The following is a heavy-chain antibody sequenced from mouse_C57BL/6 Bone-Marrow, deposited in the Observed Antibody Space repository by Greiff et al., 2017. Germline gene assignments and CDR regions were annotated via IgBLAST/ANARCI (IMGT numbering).Heavy chain of an antibody. D-gene: IGHD1-1*01. CDR3: TREYYGSSYWYFDV. J-gene: IGHJ1*03. V-gene: IGHV1-15*01. CDR1: GYTFTDYE. CDR2: IDPETGGT. Sequence: VQLQQSGAELVRPGASVTLSCKASGYTFTDYEMHWVKQTPVHGLEWIGAIDPETGGTAYNQKFKGKAILTADKSSSTDYMELRSLTSEDSAVYYCTREYYGSSYWYFDVWGTGTTVTVSS.